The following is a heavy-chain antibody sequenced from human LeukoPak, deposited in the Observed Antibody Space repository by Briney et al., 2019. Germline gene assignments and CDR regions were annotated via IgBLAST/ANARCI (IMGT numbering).Heavy chain of an antibody. Sequence: GGSLRLTCAASGFNFRTFCMNWLRQAPGKGLEWLSYISSGGTPIYYADSVKGRFTISRDGAQNLVYLQMNSLRAEDTAVYYCTYLRTPYYNDKWLDPWGQGALVTVSS. CDR3: TYLRTPYYNDKWLDP. CDR1: GFNFRTFC. V-gene: IGHV3-48*04. J-gene: IGHJ5*02. CDR2: ISSGGTPI. D-gene: IGHD3/OR15-3a*01.